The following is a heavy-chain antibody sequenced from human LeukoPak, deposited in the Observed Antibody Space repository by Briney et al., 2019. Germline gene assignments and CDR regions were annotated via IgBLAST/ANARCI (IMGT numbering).Heavy chain of an antibody. D-gene: IGHD3-22*01. Sequence: ASVKVSCKASGYTFTGYYMHWVRQAPGQGLEWMGWINPNSGGTNYAQKFQGRVTMTRDTSISTAYMELSRLRSDDTAVYYCARVYYYDSSGYYFSYWGQGTLVTVFS. J-gene: IGHJ4*02. CDR1: GYTFTGYY. CDR2: INPNSGGT. CDR3: ARVYYYDSSGYYFSY. V-gene: IGHV1-2*02.